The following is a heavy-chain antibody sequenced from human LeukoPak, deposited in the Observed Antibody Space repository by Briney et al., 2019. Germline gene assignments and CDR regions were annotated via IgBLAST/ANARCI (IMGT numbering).Heavy chain of an antibody. CDR3: AREGAGQGSSGYYANDY. D-gene: IGHD3-22*01. Sequence: GGSLRLSCAASGFTFSSYGMHWVRQAPGKGLEWVAFIRYDGSNKYYADSVKGRFTISRDNSKNTLYLQMNSLRAEDTAVYYCAREGAGQGSSGYYANDYWGQGTLVTVSS. CDR1: GFTFSSYG. J-gene: IGHJ4*02. V-gene: IGHV3-30*02. CDR2: IRYDGSNK.